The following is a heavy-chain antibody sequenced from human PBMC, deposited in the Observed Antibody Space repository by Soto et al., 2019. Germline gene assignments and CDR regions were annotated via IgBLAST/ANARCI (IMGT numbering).Heavy chain of an antibody. Sequence: QVQLVQSGAELKKPGASVNISCTASGFTFSDNLINWVRQVPRQGLEWMGWLNPDTGNTRYSETLQGRVTISRHPSASIDYLELSGLENEDTALYFCARDIQSVGPRANDAFDVWGQGTMITVSS. D-gene: IGHD5-18*01. CDR2: LNPDTGNT. CDR1: GFTFSDNL. V-gene: IGHV1-3*01. CDR3: ARDIQSVGPRANDAFDV. J-gene: IGHJ3*01.